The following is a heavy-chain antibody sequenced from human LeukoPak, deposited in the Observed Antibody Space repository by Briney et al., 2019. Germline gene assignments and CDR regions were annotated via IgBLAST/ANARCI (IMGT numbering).Heavy chain of an antibody. Sequence: SETLSLTCTVSGGSISSYYWSWIRQPPGKGLEWIGYIYYSGSTNYNPSLKSRVTISVDTSKNQFSLKLSSVTAADTAVYYCARDGLIHAFDIWGQGTIVTVSS. CDR2: IYYSGST. CDR1: GGSISSYY. V-gene: IGHV4-59*01. CDR3: ARDGLIHAFDI. D-gene: IGHD5-18*01. J-gene: IGHJ3*02.